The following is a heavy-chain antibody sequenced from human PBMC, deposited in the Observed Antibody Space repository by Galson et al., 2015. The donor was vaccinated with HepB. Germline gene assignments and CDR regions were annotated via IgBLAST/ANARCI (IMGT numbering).Heavy chain of an antibody. Sequence: SLRLSCAASGFTFSSYGMHWVRQAPGKGLEWVAVIWYDGSNKYYADSVKGRFTISRDNSKNTLYLQMNSLRAEDTAVYYCARDPSHSSSWYGDIEYYYYYYGMDVWGQGTTVTVSS. J-gene: IGHJ6*02. CDR1: GFTFSSYG. CDR2: IWYDGSNK. CDR3: ARDPSHSSSWYGDIEYYYYYYGMDV. V-gene: IGHV3-33*01. D-gene: IGHD6-13*01.